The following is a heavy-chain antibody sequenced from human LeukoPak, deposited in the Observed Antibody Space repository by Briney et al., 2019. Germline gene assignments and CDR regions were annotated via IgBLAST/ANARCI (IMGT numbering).Heavy chain of an antibody. CDR2: IYYSGST. V-gene: IGHV4-61*08. CDR1: GGSISSGGYS. D-gene: IGHD3-3*01. CDR3: ARGSGYYNY. J-gene: IGHJ4*02. Sequence: PSETLSLTCTVSGGSISSGGYSWSWIRQPPGKGLEWIGYIYYSGSTNYNPSLKSRVTMSVDTSKNQFSLKLSSVTAADTAVYYCARGSGYYNYWGQGTLVTVSS.